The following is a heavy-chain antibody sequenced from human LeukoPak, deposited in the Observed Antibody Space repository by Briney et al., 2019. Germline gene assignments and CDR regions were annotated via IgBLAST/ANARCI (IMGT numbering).Heavy chain of an antibody. Sequence: GGSLRLSCAASGFTFSSSWMSWVRQAPGKGLEWVASIRLDGSQKYYVDSAKGRFTISRDNAKNSLYLEMNSLRADDTAVYYCARERTLSGSYYDAFDIWGHGTVVTVSS. J-gene: IGHJ3*02. D-gene: IGHD1-26*01. CDR3: ARERTLSGSYYDAFDI. V-gene: IGHV3-7*01. CDR2: IRLDGSQK. CDR1: GFTFSSSW.